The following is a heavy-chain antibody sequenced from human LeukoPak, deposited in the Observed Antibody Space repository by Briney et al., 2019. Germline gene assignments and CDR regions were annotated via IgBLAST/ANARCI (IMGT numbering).Heavy chain of an antibody. CDR3: AKDRSLDGGDSGGYFDY. Sequence: GGSLRLSCAASGFTFTSYAMSWVRQAPGKGLECISVICGSGGATYYAGSVKGRFTISRDNSKNALYLQMNSLRAEDTAVYYCAKDRSLDGGDSGGYFDYWGRGTLVSVSS. V-gene: IGHV3-23*01. CDR1: GFTFTSYA. D-gene: IGHD4-23*01. J-gene: IGHJ4*02. CDR2: ICGSGGAT.